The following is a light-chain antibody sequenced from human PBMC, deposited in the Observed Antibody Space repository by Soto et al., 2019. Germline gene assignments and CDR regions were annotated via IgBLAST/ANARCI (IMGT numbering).Light chain of an antibody. CDR1: QSISNN. CDR2: GAT. V-gene: IGKV3-15*01. J-gene: IGKJ4*01. Sequence: ETVMTQSPATLSVSSGERATLSCRAGQSISNNLAWYQQNPGQAPRLLIYGATTRATGIPSRFSGSGSGTEFTLTISSLQSEDFAVYYCQQYNNWPLTFGGGTKVEIK. CDR3: QQYNNWPLT.